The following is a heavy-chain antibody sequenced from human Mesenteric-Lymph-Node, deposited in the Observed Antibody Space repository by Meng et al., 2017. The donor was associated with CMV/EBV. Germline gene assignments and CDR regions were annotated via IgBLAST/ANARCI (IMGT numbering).Heavy chain of an antibody. Sequence: GGSLRLSCVLSGFTFSDHYMDWVRQAPGKGLEWVGRTRDKGNSYTTLYAASVKGRFTISRDESKNSLYLQMSGLEIEDTAVYYCAISPDLQCNCGMDVWGQGITVTVSS. D-gene: IGHD6-19*01. CDR3: AISPDLQCNCGMDV. CDR2: TRDKGNSYTT. J-gene: IGHJ6*02. V-gene: IGHV3-72*01. CDR1: GFTFSDHY.